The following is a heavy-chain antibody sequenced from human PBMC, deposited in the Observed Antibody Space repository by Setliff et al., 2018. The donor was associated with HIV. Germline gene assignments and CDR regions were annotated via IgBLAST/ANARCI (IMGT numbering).Heavy chain of an antibody. D-gene: IGHD3-10*01. Sequence: SVTLSLTCTVSGGSLGGYYWSWIRQPARKRLEWIGRIFASGTTNYNPSLKSRVSMSIDTSKDQFSLNLNSVTAADTAVYFCARDRSTYGSGSSAYNWFDPWGLGTRVTVPQ. CDR1: GGSLGGYY. CDR3: ARDRSTYGSGSSAYNWFDP. CDR2: IFASGTT. J-gene: IGHJ5*02. V-gene: IGHV4-4*07.